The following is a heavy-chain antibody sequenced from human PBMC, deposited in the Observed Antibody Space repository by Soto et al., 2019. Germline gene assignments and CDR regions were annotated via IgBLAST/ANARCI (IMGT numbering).Heavy chain of an antibody. J-gene: IGHJ4*02. V-gene: IGHV1-18*01. Sequence: ASVKVSCKASGYTFTSYGISWVRQAPGQGLEWMGWISAYNGNTNYAQKLQGRVTMTTDTSTSTAYMELRSLRSDDTAVYYCARDPRYDILTGYYKSDYWGQGTLVTVSS. CDR1: GYTFTSYG. D-gene: IGHD3-9*01. CDR2: ISAYNGNT. CDR3: ARDPRYDILTGYYKSDY.